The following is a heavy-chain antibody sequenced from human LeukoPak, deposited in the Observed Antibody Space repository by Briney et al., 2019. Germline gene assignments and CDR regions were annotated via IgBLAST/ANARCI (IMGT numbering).Heavy chain of an antibody. D-gene: IGHD1-26*01. V-gene: IGHV1-46*01. Sequence: ASVKVSCKASGYTFTSYYMHWVRQAPGQGLDWMGIINPSGGSTSYAQKFQGRVTMTRDTSTSTVYMELSSLRSEDTAVYYCARAYSGSYFYYYYYMDVWGKGTTVTVSS. J-gene: IGHJ6*03. CDR1: GYTFTSYY. CDR2: INPSGGST. CDR3: ARAYSGSYFYYYYYMDV.